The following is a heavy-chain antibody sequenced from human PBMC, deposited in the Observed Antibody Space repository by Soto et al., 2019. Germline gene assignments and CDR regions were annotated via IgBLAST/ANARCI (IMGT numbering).Heavy chain of an antibody. V-gene: IGHV3-30-3*01. D-gene: IGHD6-13*01. Sequence: QVQLVESGGGVVQPGRSLRLSCAASGFTFSSYAMHWVRQAPGKGLEWVAVISYDGSNKYYADSVKGRFTISRDNSKNTLYRQMNSLRAEDTAVYYCARDGGLYSSSWYPFGYWGQGTLVTVSS. CDR3: ARDGGLYSSSWYPFGY. CDR1: GFTFSSYA. J-gene: IGHJ4*02. CDR2: ISYDGSNK.